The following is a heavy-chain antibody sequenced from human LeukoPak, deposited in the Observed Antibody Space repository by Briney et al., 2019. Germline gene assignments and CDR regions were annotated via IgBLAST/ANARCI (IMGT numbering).Heavy chain of an antibody. J-gene: IGHJ4*02. CDR2: IHSRGSTT. CDR1: GFIFSSYV. CDR3: AKSWAAVSGLGVDY. Sequence: PGVSLRLSCAASGFIFSSYVMIWVRQAPGKGLEWVSTIHSRGSTTYYADSVKGRFTISRDNSKNTLYLQMNSLRAEDTAVYYCAKSWAAVSGLGVDYWGQGILVTVSS. D-gene: IGHD6-19*01. V-gene: IGHV3-23*05.